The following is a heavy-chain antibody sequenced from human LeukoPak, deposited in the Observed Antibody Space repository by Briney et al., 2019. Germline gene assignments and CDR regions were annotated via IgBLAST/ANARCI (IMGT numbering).Heavy chain of an antibody. Sequence: SETLSLTCTVSRGSISSTSYYWGWIRQPPGKGLEWIGCMYYSGSTNCNPSLRSRVTMSVDTSKNQFSLKLTSVTAADTAVYHCARAVGTVGATQSYYFDYWGQGTLVTVSS. J-gene: IGHJ4*02. CDR3: ARAVGTVGATQSYYFDY. CDR2: MYYSGST. V-gene: IGHV4-39*01. D-gene: IGHD1-26*01. CDR1: RGSISSTSYY.